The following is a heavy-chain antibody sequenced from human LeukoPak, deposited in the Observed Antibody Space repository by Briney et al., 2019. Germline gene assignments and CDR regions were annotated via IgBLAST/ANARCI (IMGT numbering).Heavy chain of an antibody. CDR3: AKDYSGSYYYYYYMDV. CDR1: GFTFSSYG. CDR2: IRYDGSNK. V-gene: IGHV3-30*02. Sequence: GSLRLSCAASGFTFSSYGMHWVRQAPGKGLEWVAFIRYDGSNKYYADSVKGRFTISRDNSKNTLYLQMNSLRAEDTAVYYCAKDYSGSYYYYYYMDVWGKGTTVTVSS. J-gene: IGHJ6*03. D-gene: IGHD1-26*01.